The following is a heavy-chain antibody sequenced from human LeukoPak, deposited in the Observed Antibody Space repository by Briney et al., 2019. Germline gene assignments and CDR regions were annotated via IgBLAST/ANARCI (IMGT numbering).Heavy chain of an antibody. J-gene: IGHJ4*02. Sequence: AGGSLRLSCAASGFIFSTYGMYWVRQAPGKGLEWVAFTRHDGSIKNYADSVKGRSTISRDNSKNTLYLQMNSLRAEDTAVYYCAKDSLADIDYWGQGTLVTVSS. V-gene: IGHV3-30*02. CDR1: GFIFSTYG. CDR3: AKDSLADIDY. D-gene: IGHD3-16*01. CDR2: TRHDGSIK.